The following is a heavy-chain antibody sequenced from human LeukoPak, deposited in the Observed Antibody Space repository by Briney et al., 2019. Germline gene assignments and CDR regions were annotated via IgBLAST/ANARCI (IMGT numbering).Heavy chain of an antibody. J-gene: IGHJ4*02. CDR3: AKNKMRLRFLTDFDY. V-gene: IGHV3-74*01. D-gene: IGHD3-9*01. CDR1: GFTFSSYW. Sequence: GGSLRLSCAASGFTFSSYWMHWVRQAPGKGLVWVSRINSDGSSTSYADSVKGRFTISRDNAKNTLYLQMNSLRAEDTAVYYCAKNKMRLRFLTDFDYWGQGTLVTVSS. CDR2: INSDGSST.